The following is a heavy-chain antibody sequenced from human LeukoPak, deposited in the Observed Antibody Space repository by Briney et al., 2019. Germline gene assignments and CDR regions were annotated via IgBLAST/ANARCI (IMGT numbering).Heavy chain of an antibody. CDR3: ARDPDGSGTFHT. V-gene: IGHV4-39*07. CDR1: GGSISHSNSY. J-gene: IGHJ5*02. CDR2: VYHSGTT. D-gene: IGHD3-10*01. Sequence: AETLSLTCGVSGGSISHSNSYWGCIRQPPGNWLGWVGSVYHSGTTYSNPSLKGPVTISVDTARNQFSLRLNSRTAADTAMYFCARDPDGSGTFHTWGQGTLLTVSS.